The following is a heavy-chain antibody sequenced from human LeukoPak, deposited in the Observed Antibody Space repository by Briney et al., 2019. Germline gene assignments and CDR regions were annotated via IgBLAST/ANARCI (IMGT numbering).Heavy chain of an antibody. CDR1: GFTFSDYY. Sequence: GGSLRLSCAASGFTFSDYYMSWIRQAPGKGLEGVSYIDSSGTTIYYADSVKGRFTISRDNAKNSLYLQMNSLRAEDTAVYYCASKGGGSCSSSHCQGAFDFWGQGSMVTVSS. CDR3: ASKGGGSCSSSHCQGAFDF. V-gene: IGHV3-11*01. J-gene: IGHJ3*01. CDR2: IDSSGTTI. D-gene: IGHD2-2*01.